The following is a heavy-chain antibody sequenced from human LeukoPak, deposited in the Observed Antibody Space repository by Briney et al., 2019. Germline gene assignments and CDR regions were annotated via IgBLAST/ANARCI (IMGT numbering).Heavy chain of an antibody. Sequence: SETLSLTCTVSGGSISSYYWSWIRQPPGKGLEWIGYIYYSGSTNYNPSRKSRVTISVDTSKNQFSLKLSSVTDADTAVYYCARDRDDATNSSWYRSGLNWFDPWGQGTLVTVSS. CDR3: ARDRDDATNSSWYRSGLNWFDP. CDR1: GGSISSYY. V-gene: IGHV4-59*12. D-gene: IGHD6-13*01. J-gene: IGHJ5*02. CDR2: IYYSGST.